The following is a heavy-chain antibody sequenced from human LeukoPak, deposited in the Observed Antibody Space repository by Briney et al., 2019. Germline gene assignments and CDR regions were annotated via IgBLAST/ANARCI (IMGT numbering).Heavy chain of an antibody. CDR2: IYPGDSDT. CDR1: GYSFTSYW. Sequence: GESLKISCKGSGYSFTSYWIGWVRQMPGKGLGWMGIIYPGDSDTRYSPSFQGQVTISADKSISTAYLQWSSLKASDTAMYYCARVPYIAAAGRYYYYGMDVWGQGTTVTVSS. CDR3: ARVPYIAAAGRYYYYGMDV. J-gene: IGHJ6*02. V-gene: IGHV5-51*01. D-gene: IGHD6-13*01.